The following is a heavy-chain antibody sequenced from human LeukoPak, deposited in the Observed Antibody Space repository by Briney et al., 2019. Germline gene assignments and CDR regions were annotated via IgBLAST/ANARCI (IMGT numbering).Heavy chain of an antibody. CDR2: IYHSGST. J-gene: IGHJ5*02. V-gene: IGHV4-38-2*02. CDR3: AREGLGYVWGSYRRNWFDP. CDR1: DYSISSGYY. Sequence: SETLSLTCTVSDYSISSGYYWGWIRQPPGKGLEWIGSIYHSGSTNYNPSLKSRVTISVDTSKDQFSLKLSSVTAADTAVYYCAREGLGYVWGSYRRNWFDPWGQGTLVTVSS. D-gene: IGHD3-16*02.